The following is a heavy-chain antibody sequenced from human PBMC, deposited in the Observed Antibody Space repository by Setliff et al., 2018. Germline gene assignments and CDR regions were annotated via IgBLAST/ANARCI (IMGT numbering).Heavy chain of an antibody. Sequence: SETLSLTCAVYSGSFSGYYWSWIRQPPGKGLEWIGEINHSGSTNYNPSLKSRVTISVDTSKNQFSLKLSSVTAADTAVYYCARVSSLSGWYDYWGQGTLVTVSS. CDR2: INHSGST. D-gene: IGHD6-19*01. J-gene: IGHJ4*02. CDR1: SGSFSGYY. CDR3: ARVSSLSGWYDY. V-gene: IGHV4-34*01.